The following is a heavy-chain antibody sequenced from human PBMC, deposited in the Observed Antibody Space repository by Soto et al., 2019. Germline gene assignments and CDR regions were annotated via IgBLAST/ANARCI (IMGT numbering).Heavy chain of an antibody. CDR3: ARERRPGYYYYGMDV. J-gene: IGHJ6*02. CDR1: GGSISSGGYY. D-gene: IGHD2-2*01. Sequence: QVQLQASCPGLVKPSPTLSLTCTVSGGSISSGGYYWSCIRQHPGKGLEWIGYIYYSGGTYSYPSRKSRVTISVDTSKNEFSLKLSSVTAADTAVYYCARERRPGYYYYGMDVWGRGSTVTVCS. V-gene: IGHV4-31*03. CDR2: IYYSGGT.